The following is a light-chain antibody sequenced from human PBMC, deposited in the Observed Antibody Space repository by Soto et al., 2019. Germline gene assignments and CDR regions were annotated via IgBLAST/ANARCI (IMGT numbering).Light chain of an antibody. V-gene: IGKV1-12*02. CDR1: QIINKW. CDR3: QQANSFPFT. CDR2: AAS. Sequence: DIQMTQSPSSVSASVGDRVTITCRASQIINKWLAWYQQKPGKAPTLLIYAASTLQSGVTSRFSGSGSGTDFTLTIRSLQPEDFATYYCQQANSFPFTFGPGTKVDIK. J-gene: IGKJ3*01.